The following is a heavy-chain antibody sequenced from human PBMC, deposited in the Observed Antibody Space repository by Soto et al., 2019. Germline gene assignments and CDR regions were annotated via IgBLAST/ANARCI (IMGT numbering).Heavy chain of an antibody. J-gene: IGHJ4*02. Sequence: GASVKVSCKASGGTFSSYAISWVRQAPGQGLEWMGGIIPIFGTANYAQKFQGRVTITADESTSTAYMELSSLRSEDTAVYYCASRYDILTGLNYWGQGTLVTVSS. D-gene: IGHD3-9*01. CDR2: IIPIFGTA. CDR3: ASRYDILTGLNY. V-gene: IGHV1-69*13. CDR1: GGTFSSYA.